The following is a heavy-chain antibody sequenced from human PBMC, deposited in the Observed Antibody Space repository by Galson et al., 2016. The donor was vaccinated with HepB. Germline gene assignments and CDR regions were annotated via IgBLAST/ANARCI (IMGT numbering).Heavy chain of an antibody. J-gene: IGHJ6*02. CDR3: ARHRGSKYAMDV. V-gene: IGHV1-18*01. CDR2: ISAYNGNT. CDR1: GYTFPSYG. D-gene: IGHD1-26*01. Sequence: SVKVSCKASGYTFPSYGISWVRQAPGQGLEWMGWISAYNGNTNYAQNLQGRVSMTTDTSTSTAYMELRSLRSDDTAVYYCARHRGSKYAMDVWDQGTTVTVSS.